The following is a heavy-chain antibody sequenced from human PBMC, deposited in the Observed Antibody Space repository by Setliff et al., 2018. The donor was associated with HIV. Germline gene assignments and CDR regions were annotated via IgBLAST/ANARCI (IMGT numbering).Heavy chain of an antibody. V-gene: IGHV1-46*01. J-gene: IGHJ4*02. Sequence: ASVKVSCKASGYTFTSYYMHWVRQAPGQGLEWMGIINPSGGSTSYAQKFQGRVTMTTETPTSTVHMELRNLTSDDTALYYCARGLSYGSGSYCKYWGQGTLVTVSS. D-gene: IGHD3-10*01. CDR1: GYTFTSYY. CDR2: INPSGGST. CDR3: ARGLSYGSGSYCKY.